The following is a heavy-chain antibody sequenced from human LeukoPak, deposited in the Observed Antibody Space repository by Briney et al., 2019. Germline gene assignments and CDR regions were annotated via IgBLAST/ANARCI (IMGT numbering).Heavy chain of an antibody. CDR1: GFTFSGSA. Sequence: PGGSLKLSCAASGFTFSGSAMHWVRQASGKGLEWGGRIRSKANNYATAYAASVKGRFTISRDDSKNTAFLQMNSLKTEDTAVYYCTPVHYYDSTGYYSDYWGQGTLVTVSS. CDR2: IRSKANNYAT. CDR3: TPVHYYDSTGYYSDY. V-gene: IGHV3-73*01. D-gene: IGHD3-22*01. J-gene: IGHJ4*02.